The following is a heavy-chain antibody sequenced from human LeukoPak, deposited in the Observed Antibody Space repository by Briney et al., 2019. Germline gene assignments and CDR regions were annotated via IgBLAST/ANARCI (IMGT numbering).Heavy chain of an antibody. D-gene: IGHD5-18*01. J-gene: IGHJ4*02. CDR2: INHSGST. CDR3: ARQPWIQLWLIDY. CDR1: GGSFSGYY. V-gene: IGHV4-34*01. Sequence: SETLSLTCAVYGGSFSGYYWSWIRQPPGEGLEWIGEINHSGSTNYNPSLKSRVTISVDTSKNQFSLKLSSVTAADTAVYYCARQPWIQLWLIDYWGQGTLVTVSS.